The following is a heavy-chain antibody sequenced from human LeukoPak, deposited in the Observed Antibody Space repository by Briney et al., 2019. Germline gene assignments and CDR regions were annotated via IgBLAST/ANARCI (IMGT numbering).Heavy chain of an antibody. V-gene: IGHV4-39*01. Sequence: PSETLSLTCTVSGDSISRSGYYWGWLRQPPGKGLEWIGSIFYTGSTYFNPSLKSRVTISVDTSKNQFSLKLSSVTAADTAVYYCARSVIGGFDYWGQGTLVTVSS. CDR1: GDSISRSGYY. CDR3: ARSVIGGFDY. D-gene: IGHD2/OR15-2a*01. J-gene: IGHJ4*02. CDR2: IFYTGST.